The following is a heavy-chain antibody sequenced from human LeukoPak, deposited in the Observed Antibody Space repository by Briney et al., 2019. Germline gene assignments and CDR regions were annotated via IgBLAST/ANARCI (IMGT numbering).Heavy chain of an antibody. J-gene: IGHJ3*02. V-gene: IGHV3-23*01. Sequence: GGFLRLSCAASGFTFANYAMSWVRQAPGKGLEWVSAISGSGGSTYYADSVKGRFTISRDNSKNTLYLQMNSLRAEDTAVYYCATGGVVTVANAFDIWGQGTMVTVSS. CDR1: GFTFANYA. D-gene: IGHD3-3*01. CDR2: ISGSGGST. CDR3: ATGGVVTVANAFDI.